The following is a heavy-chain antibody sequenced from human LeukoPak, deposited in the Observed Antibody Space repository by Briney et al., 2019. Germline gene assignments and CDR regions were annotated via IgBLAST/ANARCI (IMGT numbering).Heavy chain of an antibody. CDR3: ASTYYYDSSGYLMAFDF. J-gene: IGHJ3*01. CDR1: GGSISSYY. CDR2: IYYSGST. D-gene: IGHD3-22*01. Sequence: SETLSLTCTVSGGSISSYYWSWIRQPPGKGLEWIGYIYYSGSTNYNPSLKSRVTISVDTSKNQFSLKLSSVTAADTAVYYCASTYYYDSSGYLMAFDFWGQGTMVTVSS. V-gene: IGHV4-59*08.